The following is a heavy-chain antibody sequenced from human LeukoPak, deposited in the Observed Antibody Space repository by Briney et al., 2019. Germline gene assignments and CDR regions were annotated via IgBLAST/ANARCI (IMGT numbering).Heavy chain of an antibody. CDR2: ISAYNGNT. CDR3: ARERVTYSTSSGVDY. D-gene: IGHD6-6*01. V-gene: IGHV1-18*01. CDR1: GYTFSSYG. J-gene: IGHJ4*02. Sequence: ASVKVSCKASGYTFSSYGISWVRQAPGQGLEWMGRISAYNGNTNYAQKFQGRVTMTTDTSTTAAYMELRSLRADDTAVYYCARERVTYSTSSGVDYWGQGTLVTVSS.